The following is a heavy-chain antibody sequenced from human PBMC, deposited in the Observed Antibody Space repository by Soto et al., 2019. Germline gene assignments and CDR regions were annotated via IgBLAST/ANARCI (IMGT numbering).Heavy chain of an antibody. J-gene: IGHJ6*03. CDR1: GGSISSYY. V-gene: IGHV4-59*01. CDR3: ARYGTGYSSSWYPQKSYYYMDV. Sequence: SETLSLTCTVSGGSISSYYWSWIRQPPGKGLEWIGYIYYSGSTNYNPSLKSRVTISVDTSKNRFSLKLSSVTAADTAVYYCARYGTGYSSSWYPQKSYYYMDVWGKGTTVTVSS. D-gene: IGHD6-13*01. CDR2: IYYSGST.